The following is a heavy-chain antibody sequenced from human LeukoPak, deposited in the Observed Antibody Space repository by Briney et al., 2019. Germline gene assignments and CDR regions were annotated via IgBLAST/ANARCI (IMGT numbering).Heavy chain of an antibody. Sequence: PSETLSLTCTVSGGSISNCYWSWIRQPAGKGLEWIGRIYTSGTTTYNPSLTSRVTMSVDTSKNQFSLKVTSVTAADTAVYYCARGLAAAADRALDYWGQGTLVTVSS. V-gene: IGHV4-4*07. CDR1: GGSISNCY. D-gene: IGHD6-13*01. J-gene: IGHJ4*02. CDR2: IYTSGTT. CDR3: ARGLAAAADRALDY.